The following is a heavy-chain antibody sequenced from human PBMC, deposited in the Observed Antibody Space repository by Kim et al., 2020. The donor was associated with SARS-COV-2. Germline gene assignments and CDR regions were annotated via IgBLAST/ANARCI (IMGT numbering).Heavy chain of an antibody. V-gene: IGHV1-2*06. J-gene: IGHJ6*02. D-gene: IGHD2-2*01. Sequence: ASVKVSCKASGYTFTGYYMHWVRQAPGQGLEWMGRINPNSGGTNYAQKFQGRVTMTRDTSISTAYMELSRLRSDDTAVYYCARDLNIVVVPAYYGMDVWGQGTTVTVSS. CDR2: INPNSGGT. CDR3: ARDLNIVVVPAYYGMDV. CDR1: GYTFTGYY.